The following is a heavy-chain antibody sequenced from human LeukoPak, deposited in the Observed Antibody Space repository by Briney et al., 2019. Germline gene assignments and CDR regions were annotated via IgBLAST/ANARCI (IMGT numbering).Heavy chain of an antibody. CDR1: GGSISSYY. CDR2: IYYSGST. Sequence: SETLSLTCTVSGGSISSYYWSWIRQPPGKGLEWIGYIYYSGSTNYNPSLKSRVTISVDTSKNQFSLKLSSVTAADTAVYYCARDRGYYYDSSGRYAFDIWGQGTMVTVSS. D-gene: IGHD3-22*01. CDR3: ARDRGYYYDSSGRYAFDI. V-gene: IGHV4-59*01. J-gene: IGHJ3*02.